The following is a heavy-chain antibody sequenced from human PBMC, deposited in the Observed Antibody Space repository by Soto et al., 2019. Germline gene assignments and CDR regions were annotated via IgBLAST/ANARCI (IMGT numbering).Heavy chain of an antibody. CDR2: ISGSGGST. CDR1: GFTFSSYA. D-gene: IGHD1-26*01. CDR3: AKVFGIVGANSMYV. J-gene: IGHJ6*02. V-gene: IGHV3-23*01. Sequence: EVQLLESGGGLVQPGGSLRLSCAASGFTFSSYAMSWVRQAPGKGLEWVSAISGSGGSTYYADSVNGRFTISRDNSKNARYLQMNSLIAECTAVYYCAKVFGIVGANSMYVWGQGTTVTVFS.